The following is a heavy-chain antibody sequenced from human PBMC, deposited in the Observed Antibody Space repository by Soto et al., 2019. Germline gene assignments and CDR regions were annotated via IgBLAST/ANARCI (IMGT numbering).Heavy chain of an antibody. CDR3: ARAAASGNGRRVDV. J-gene: IGHJ6*02. CDR2: INPSGGRT. V-gene: IGHV1-46*01. CDR1: GYTFISYY. D-gene: IGHD6-13*01. Sequence: QVQLVQSGAEVKNPGASVKVSCKASGYTFISYYMHWVRQAPGQGLEWMGMINPSGGRTTYSQQFQGRVTMTGDTSKTTIYMELSSLTSEDTAVYYCARAAASGNGRRVDVWGQGTSVTVSS.